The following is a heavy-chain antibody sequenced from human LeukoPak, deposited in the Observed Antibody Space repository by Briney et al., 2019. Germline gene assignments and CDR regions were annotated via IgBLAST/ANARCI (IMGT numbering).Heavy chain of an antibody. D-gene: IGHD3-16*01. J-gene: IGHJ4*02. V-gene: IGHV4-31*03. CDR1: GGSIGRGGYY. CDR3: ARTSGGAVFPFDY. CDR2: IYYSGST. Sequence: SETLSLTCTVSGGSIGRGGYYWSWIRQHPGKGLEWIGFIYYSGSTYYNPSLKNRITISVDTSKNQFSLKLTSVTAADTAVYYCARTSGGAVFPFDYWGQGTLVTVSS.